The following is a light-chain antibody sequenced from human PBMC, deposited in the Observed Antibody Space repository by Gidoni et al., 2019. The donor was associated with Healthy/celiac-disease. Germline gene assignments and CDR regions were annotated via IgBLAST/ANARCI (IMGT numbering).Light chain of an antibody. CDR2: DAS. CDR1: QSVSSD. J-gene: IGKJ2*01. CDR3: QQRSNWPPVYT. Sequence: EIFFTQSPTTLSLSPGERATLSCRASQSVSSDLAWYQQKPGQAPRLLIYDASNRATGIPARFSGSGSGTDFTLTISSLEPEDFAVYYCQQRSNWPPVYTFXXXTKLEIK. V-gene: IGKV3-11*01.